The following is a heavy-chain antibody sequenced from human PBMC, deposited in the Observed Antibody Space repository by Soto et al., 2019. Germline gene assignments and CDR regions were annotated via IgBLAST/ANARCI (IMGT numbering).Heavy chain of an antibody. D-gene: IGHD3-9*01. CDR1: GFSLSTNGVG. CDR3: APTILSTAFDL. V-gene: IGHV2-5*02. Sequence: QITLKESGPTLVKPTQTLTLTCTFSGFSLSTNGVGVGWIRQPPGEALEWLALIFWDDDKRYSPSLKSRLTIIKDTSKNHVVLTMTIIDSVDTAPYYCAPTILSTAFDLWGQGTMVPVSS. CDR2: IFWDDDK. J-gene: IGHJ3*01.